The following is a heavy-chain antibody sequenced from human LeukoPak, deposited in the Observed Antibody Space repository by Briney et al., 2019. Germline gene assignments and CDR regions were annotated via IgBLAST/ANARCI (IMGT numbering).Heavy chain of an antibody. J-gene: IGHJ4*02. CDR3: ARDLSTIRYASRKGYFDY. CDR1: GYTFTSYY. V-gene: IGHV1-46*01. D-gene: IGHD2-2*01. CDR2: INPSGGST. Sequence: ASVKVSCKASGYTFTSYYMHWVRQAPGQGLEWMGIINPSGGSTSYAQKFQGRVTMTRDTSTSTVYMELSSLRSEDTAVYYCARDLSTIRYASRKGYFDYWGQGTLLTVSS.